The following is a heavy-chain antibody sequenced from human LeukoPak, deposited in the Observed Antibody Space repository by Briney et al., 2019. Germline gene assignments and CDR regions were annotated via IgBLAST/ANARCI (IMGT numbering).Heavy chain of an antibody. V-gene: IGHV3-7*01. D-gene: IGHD5-12*01. J-gene: IGHJ4*02. Sequence: GGSLRLSCVASGFSFSSFWMTWVRQAPGKGLEWVANINQEGSEKNYADSVKGRFIISRDNAKNSVYLQLNSLTAEDTAVYYCARDGGVTGYDLLDYWGQGTLGTVSS. CDR3: ARDGGVTGYDLLDY. CDR1: GFSFSSFW. CDR2: INQEGSEK.